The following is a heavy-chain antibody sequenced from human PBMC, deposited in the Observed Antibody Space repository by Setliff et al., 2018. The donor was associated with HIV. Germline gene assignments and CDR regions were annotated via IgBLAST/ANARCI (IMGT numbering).Heavy chain of an antibody. CDR2: IGPSGDT. CDR1: GGSVSSSSYY. J-gene: IGHJ2*01. CDR3: ARELSPSSTRHWYLDL. Sequence: SETLSLTCTVSGGSVSSSSYYWGWIRQPAGKGLEWIGQIGPSGDTIYNPSLKSRVTMSVDTSNDHFSLKLTSLTAADTAVYYCARELSPSSTRHWYLDLWGRGTLVTVSS. V-gene: IGHV4-61*10. D-gene: IGHD1-1*01.